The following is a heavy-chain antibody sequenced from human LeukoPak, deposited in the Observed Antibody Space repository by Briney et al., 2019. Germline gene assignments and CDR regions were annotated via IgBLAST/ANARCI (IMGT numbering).Heavy chain of an antibody. CDR3: ANPTTRAADY. V-gene: IGHV3-30*02. D-gene: IGHD6-25*01. Sequence: GGPLRLSCAASGFTFSSYGMHWVRQAPGKGLEWVAFIRYDGSNKYYADSEKGRFTISRDNSKNTLYLQMNSLRAEDTAVYYCANPTTRAADYWGQGTLVTVSS. J-gene: IGHJ4*02. CDR1: GFTFSSYG. CDR2: IRYDGSNK.